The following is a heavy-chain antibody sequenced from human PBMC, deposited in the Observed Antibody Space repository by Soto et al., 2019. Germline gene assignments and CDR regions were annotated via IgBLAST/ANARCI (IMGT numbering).Heavy chain of an antibody. D-gene: IGHD3-22*01. CDR1: GYTFTGYY. CDR3: ARVLYGSSGYYYVGLDY. J-gene: IGHJ4*02. Sequence: ASVKVSCKASGYTFTGYYMHWVRQAPGQGLEWMGWINPNSGGTNYAQKFQGRVTMTRDTSISTAYMELSRLRSDDTAVYYCARVLYGSSGYYYVGLDYWGQGTLVTVSS. CDR2: INPNSGGT. V-gene: IGHV1-2*02.